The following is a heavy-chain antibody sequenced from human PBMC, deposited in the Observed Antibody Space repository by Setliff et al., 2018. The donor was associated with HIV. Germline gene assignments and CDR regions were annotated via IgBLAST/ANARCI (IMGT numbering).Heavy chain of an antibody. CDR1: GASINSHY. J-gene: IGHJ3*02. V-gene: IGHV4-59*11. CDR2: YYNGGT. CDR3: ARKEKGGAFDI. Sequence: SETLSLTCTVSGASINSHYWNWVRQSPAKGLEWIGYYYNGGTSYNPSLQSRVTISVDTPKNQFSLHLNSVTAADTAVYYCARKEKGGAFDIWGLRTLVTVSS.